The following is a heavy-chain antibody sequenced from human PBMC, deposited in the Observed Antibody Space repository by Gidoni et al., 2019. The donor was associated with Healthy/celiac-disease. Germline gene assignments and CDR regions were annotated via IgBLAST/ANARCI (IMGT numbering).Heavy chain of an antibody. CDR1: GGTFSRYA. Sequence: QVQLVQSGAEVKKPGSSVKVSCKASGGTFSRYAISWVRQAPGQGLEWMGGIIPIFGTANYAQKFQGRVTITADESTSTAYMELSSLRSEDTAVYYCARAGGPYCGGDCYSLYFDLWGRGTLVTVSS. J-gene: IGHJ2*01. CDR2: IIPIFGTA. V-gene: IGHV1-69*01. D-gene: IGHD2-21*02. CDR3: ARAGGPYCGGDCYSLYFDL.